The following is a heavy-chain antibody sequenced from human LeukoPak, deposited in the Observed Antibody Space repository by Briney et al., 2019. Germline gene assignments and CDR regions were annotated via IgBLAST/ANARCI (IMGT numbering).Heavy chain of an antibody. D-gene: IGHD2-15*01. V-gene: IGHV4-59*08. CDR2: IYYSGNT. J-gene: IGHJ4*02. Sequence: SETLSLTCTVSGGSISSYYWSWIRQPPGMGLEWIAYIYYSGNTRYNPSLQSRVTISVDTSKNLFSLKLNSVTAADTAVYYCARHEVGYCHGGSCPYYFDYWGQGTLVTVSS. CDR1: GGSISSYY. CDR3: ARHEVGYCHGGSCPYYFDY.